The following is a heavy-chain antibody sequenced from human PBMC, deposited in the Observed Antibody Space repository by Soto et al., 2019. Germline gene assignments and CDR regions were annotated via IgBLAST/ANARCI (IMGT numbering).Heavy chain of an antibody. CDR1: GFTFSSYA. Sequence: GGSLRLSCAASGFTFSSYAMSWVRQAPGKGLEWVSAISGSGGSTYYADSVKGRFTISRDNSKNTLYLQMNSLRAEDTAVYYCAKAFNYDFWSDYSNWFDPWGQGTLVTVSS. CDR2: ISGSGGST. CDR3: AKAFNYDFWSDYSNWFDP. V-gene: IGHV3-23*01. J-gene: IGHJ5*02. D-gene: IGHD3-3*01.